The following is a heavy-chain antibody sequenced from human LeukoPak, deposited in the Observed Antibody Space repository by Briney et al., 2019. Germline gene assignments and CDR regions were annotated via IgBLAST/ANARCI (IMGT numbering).Heavy chain of an antibody. J-gene: IGHJ6*02. V-gene: IGHV1-69*13. CDR2: FIPILGTA. CDR3: ARGLYCSSSTSCYDYGMDV. D-gene: IGHD2-2*01. CDR1: GGTFRSYG. Sequence: SVKVSCKASGGTFRSYGLNWVRQAPGQGLEWMGGFIPILGTAKYAQKLQGRVTITADESTSTGYMELSSLRYEDAAVYYCARGLYCSSSTSCYDYGMDVWGQGTTVTVSS.